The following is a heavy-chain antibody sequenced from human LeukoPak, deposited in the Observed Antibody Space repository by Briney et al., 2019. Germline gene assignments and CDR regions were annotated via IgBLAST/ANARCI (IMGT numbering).Heavy chain of an antibody. V-gene: IGHV3-11*04. Sequence: GGSLRLSCGASGFIFSDYYMSWIRQAPGKGLEWISYISSSGTPKYYADSVKGRFTISRDNAKKSLYLQMNSLRAEDTAVYYCARGDPDISFGVVGEAFDIWGQGTMVTVSS. D-gene: IGHD3-3*01. CDR3: ARGDPDISFGVVGEAFDI. CDR2: ISSSGTPK. CDR1: GFIFSDYY. J-gene: IGHJ3*02.